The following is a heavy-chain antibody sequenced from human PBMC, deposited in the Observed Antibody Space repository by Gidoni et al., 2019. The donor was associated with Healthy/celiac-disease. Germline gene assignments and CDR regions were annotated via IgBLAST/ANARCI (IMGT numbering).Heavy chain of an antibody. J-gene: IGHJ4*02. CDR2: FYPSDSHT. V-gene: IGHV5-51*01. CDR1: GYSFTSYW. Sequence: VQLVQSGAEGKQPGESPTISCKGSGYSFTSYWIGWVRHMPGKGLARFGIFYPSDSHTRYSTSFQGQVTSSADKSISTAYLQWSSRKASDTAMYYCARLHSSSWDFDYWGQGTLVTVSS. D-gene: IGHD6-6*01. CDR3: ARLHSSSWDFDY.